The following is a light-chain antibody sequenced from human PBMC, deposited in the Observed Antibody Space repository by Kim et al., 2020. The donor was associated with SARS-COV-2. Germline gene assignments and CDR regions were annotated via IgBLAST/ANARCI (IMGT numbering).Light chain of an antibody. CDR1: QSISPW. J-gene: IGKJ1*01. CDR3: QQSHTLWT. CDR2: KTS. V-gene: IGKV1-5*03. Sequence: SEYVGDRVTITCRASQSISPWVAWFQQRPGKAPKLLISKTSNLESGVPSRFSGSGSGAEFSLTISSLQPDDFATYYCQQSHTLWTFGPGTKVDIK.